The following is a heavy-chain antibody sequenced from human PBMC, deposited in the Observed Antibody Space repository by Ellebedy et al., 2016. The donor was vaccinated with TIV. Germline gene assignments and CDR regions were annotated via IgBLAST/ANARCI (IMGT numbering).Heavy chain of an antibody. CDR3: ARVDYYDSSRYYLGFDY. J-gene: IGHJ4*02. CDR1: GGSIDRSSNY. Sequence: SETLSLXXNASGGSIDRSSNYWGWIRQSPGKEFEWIGGISYSGYTFYNPSLKSRVTISVDTSKNHFSLRLNSVTAADTAVYYCARVDYYDSSRYYLGFDYWGQGTLVTVSS. CDR2: ISYSGYT. D-gene: IGHD3-22*01. V-gene: IGHV4-39*02.